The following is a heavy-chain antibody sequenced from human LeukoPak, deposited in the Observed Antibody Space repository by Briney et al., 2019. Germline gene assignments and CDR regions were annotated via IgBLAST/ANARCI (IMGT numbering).Heavy chain of an antibody. Sequence: GGSLRLSCAASGFTFSSSAMNWVRQAPGKGLEWVSSTSSSSSYIYYADSVKGRFTISRDNAKNSLYLQMNSLRAEDTAVYYCARYYYDSSGYYAFDIWGQGTMVTVSS. J-gene: IGHJ3*02. D-gene: IGHD3-22*01. CDR2: TSSSSSYI. CDR3: ARYYYDSSGYYAFDI. CDR1: GFTFSSSA. V-gene: IGHV3-21*01.